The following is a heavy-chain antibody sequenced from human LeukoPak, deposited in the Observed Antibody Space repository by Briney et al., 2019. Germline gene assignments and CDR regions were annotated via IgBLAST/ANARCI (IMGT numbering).Heavy chain of an antibody. CDR1: GFTFSSYA. Sequence: GGSLRLSRAASGFTFSSYAMHWVRQAPGKGLEWVAVISYDGSNKYYADSVKGRFTISRDNSKNTLYLQMNSLRAEDTAVYYCASHGGNGYFDYWGQGTLVTVSS. J-gene: IGHJ4*02. D-gene: IGHD4-23*01. CDR2: ISYDGSNK. V-gene: IGHV3-30*04. CDR3: ASHGGNGYFDY.